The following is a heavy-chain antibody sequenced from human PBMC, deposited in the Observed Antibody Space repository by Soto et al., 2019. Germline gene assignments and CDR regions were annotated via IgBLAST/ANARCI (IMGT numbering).Heavy chain of an antibody. D-gene: IGHD3-9*01. V-gene: IGHV3-64*01. CDR3: ARSTPNYDILTGSDYYFDY. Sequence: PGGSLRLSCAASGFTFSSYAMHWVRQAPGKGLEYVSAISSNGGSTYYANSVKGRFTISRDNSKNTLYLQMGSLRAEDMAVYYCARSTPNYDILTGSDYYFDYWGQGTLVTVSS. CDR2: ISSNGGST. CDR1: GFTFSSYA. J-gene: IGHJ4*02.